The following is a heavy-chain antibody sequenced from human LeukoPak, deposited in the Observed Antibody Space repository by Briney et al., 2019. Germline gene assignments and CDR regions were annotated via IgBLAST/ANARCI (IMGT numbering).Heavy chain of an antibody. D-gene: IGHD2-2*01. CDR1: GGSISSSSYY. CDR2: IYYSGST. CDR3: ARFCSSTSCYLNAFRGDYYYMDV. Sequence: SETLSLTCTVSGGSISSSSYYWGWIRQPPGKGLEWIGSIYYSGSTYYNPSLKSRVTISVDTSKNQFSLKLSSVTAADTAVYYCARFCSSTSCYLNAFRGDYYYMDVWGKGTTVTISS. V-gene: IGHV4-39*01. J-gene: IGHJ6*03.